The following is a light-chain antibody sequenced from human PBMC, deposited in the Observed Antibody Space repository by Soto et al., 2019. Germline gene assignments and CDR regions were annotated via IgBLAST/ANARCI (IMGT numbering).Light chain of an antibody. CDR2: SNN. Sequence: QSALTQPPSASGTPGQRVTISCSGSSSHIGSNTVNWYQQLPGTAPKLLIYSNNQRPSGVPDRFSGSKSGTSASLAISELQSEDEADYYCAAWDDSLNGRYVFGTGTKVTVL. J-gene: IGLJ1*01. V-gene: IGLV1-44*01. CDR1: SSHIGSNT. CDR3: AAWDDSLNGRYV.